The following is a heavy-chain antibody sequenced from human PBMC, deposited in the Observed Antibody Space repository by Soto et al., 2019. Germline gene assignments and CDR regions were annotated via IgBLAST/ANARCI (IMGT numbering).Heavy chain of an antibody. CDR3: ARQIGSWYVDY. CDR2: IYYSGST. CDR1: GGSISSSSYY. V-gene: IGHV4-39*01. D-gene: IGHD6-13*01. J-gene: IGHJ4*02. Sequence: SETLSLTCTVSGGSISSSSYYWGWIRQPPGKGLEWIGSIYYSGSTYYNPSLKSRVTISVDTSKNQFSLKLSSVTAADTAVYYCARQIGSWYVDYWGQGTLVTVSS.